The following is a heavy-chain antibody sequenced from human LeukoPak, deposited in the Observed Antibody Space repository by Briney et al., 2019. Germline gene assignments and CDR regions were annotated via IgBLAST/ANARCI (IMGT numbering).Heavy chain of an antibody. J-gene: IGHJ4*02. CDR1: GLTLSNYW. CDR3: AKDFDY. Sequence: GGSLRLSCVAPGLTLSNYWMSWVRQAPGKGLEWVSAISGSGGSTYYADSVKGRFTISRDNSKNTLYLQMNSLRAEDTAVYYCAKDFDYWGQGTLVTVSS. CDR2: ISGSGGST. V-gene: IGHV3-23*01.